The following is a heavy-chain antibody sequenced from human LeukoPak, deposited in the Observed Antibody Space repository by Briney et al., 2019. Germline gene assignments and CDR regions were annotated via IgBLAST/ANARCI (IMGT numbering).Heavy chain of an antibody. J-gene: IGHJ6*02. CDR3: ARDYGDDYYYGMDV. V-gene: IGHV3-33*01. CDR2: IWYDGSNK. D-gene: IGHD4-17*01. Sequence: GRSLRLSCAASGFTFSSYGMHWARQAPGKGLEWVAVIWYDGSNKYYADSVKGRFTISRDNSKNTLYLQMNSLRAEDTAVYYCARDYGDDYYYGMDVWGQGTTVTVSS. CDR1: GFTFSSYG.